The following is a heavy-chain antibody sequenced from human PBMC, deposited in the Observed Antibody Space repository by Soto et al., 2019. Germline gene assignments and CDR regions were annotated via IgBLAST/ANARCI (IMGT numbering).Heavy chain of an antibody. CDR1: GGSISSSSYY. CDR3: ARDYDSSGYYYVADACDI. J-gene: IGHJ3*02. D-gene: IGHD3-22*01. V-gene: IGHV4-39*02. Sequence: QLQLQESGPGLVKPSETLSITCTVSGGSISSSSYYWGWIRPPPGKGLEWIGSIYYRGSTYYNPSLKRRPTIPVYTSKNQFSRKLSSVTASDTAVYYCARDYDSSGYYYVADACDIWGQGTMVTFSS. CDR2: IYYRGST.